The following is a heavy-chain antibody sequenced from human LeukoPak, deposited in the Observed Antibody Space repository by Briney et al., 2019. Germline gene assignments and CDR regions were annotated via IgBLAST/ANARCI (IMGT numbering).Heavy chain of an antibody. CDR2: INPNSGGT. V-gene: IGHV1-2*06. Sequence: ASVKVSCKASGYTFTGYYMHWVRQAPGQGLEWMGRINPNSGGTNYAQKFQGRVTMTRDTSISTAYMELSGLRSDDTAVYYCEAAAGTGAFDYWGQGTLVTVSS. CDR3: EAAAGTGAFDY. J-gene: IGHJ4*02. CDR1: GYTFTGYY. D-gene: IGHD6-13*01.